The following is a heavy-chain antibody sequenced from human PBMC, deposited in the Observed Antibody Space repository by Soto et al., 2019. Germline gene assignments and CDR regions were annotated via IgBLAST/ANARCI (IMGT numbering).Heavy chain of an antibody. D-gene: IGHD3-22*01. CDR3: ARRIAYYYDSSGPNYDY. CDR2: INHSGST. J-gene: IGHJ4*02. Sequence: SETLSLTCAVYGGSFSGYYWSWIRQPPGKGLEWIGEINHSGSTNYNPSLKSRVTISVDTSKNQFSLKLSSVTAADTAVYYCARRIAYYYDSSGPNYDYWGQGTLVTVSS. CDR1: GGSFSGYY. V-gene: IGHV4-34*01.